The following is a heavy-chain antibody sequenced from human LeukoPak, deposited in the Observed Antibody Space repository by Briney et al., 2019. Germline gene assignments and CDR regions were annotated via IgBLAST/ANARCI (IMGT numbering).Heavy chain of an antibody. V-gene: IGHV3-21*01. CDR2: LSSSSSYI. CDR1: GFTFSSYS. Sequence: PGGSLRLSCAASGFTFSSYSMNWVRQAPGKGLEWVSSLSSSSSYIYYADSVKGRFTISRDNAKNSLYLQMNSLRAEDTAVYYCARAVEGPSAFDIWGQGTMVTVSS. J-gene: IGHJ3*02. CDR3: ARAVEGPSAFDI.